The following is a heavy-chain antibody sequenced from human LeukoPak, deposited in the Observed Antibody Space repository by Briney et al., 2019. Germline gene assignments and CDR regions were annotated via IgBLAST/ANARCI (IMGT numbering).Heavy chain of an antibody. CDR1: GGSISSSSYY. D-gene: IGHD6-19*01. Sequence: PSETLSLTCTVSGGSISSSSYYWGWIRQPPGKGLEWIGSIYYSGSTYYNPSLKSRVTISVDTSKNQFSLKLSSVTAADTAVYYCAISPDNSSGWGKGAFDIWGQGTMVTVSS. CDR2: IYYSGST. J-gene: IGHJ3*02. CDR3: AISPDNSSGWGKGAFDI. V-gene: IGHV4-39*07.